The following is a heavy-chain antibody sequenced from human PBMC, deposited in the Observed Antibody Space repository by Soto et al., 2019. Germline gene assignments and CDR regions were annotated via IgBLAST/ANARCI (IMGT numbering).Heavy chain of an antibody. V-gene: IGHV4-30-4*01. CDR1: GDSMISGEYY. J-gene: IGHJ5*02. Sequence: SQTLSLTRTVSGDSMISGEYYCSWIRQTPGKGLEWIGYIFYSGGTYYNPSLRSRATISVDTSNNQFSLRLTSVTAADTAVYYCARDRSLDLWSGSWFDPWGQGTLVTVSS. CDR2: IFYSGGT. D-gene: IGHD3-3*01. CDR3: ARDRSLDLWSGSWFDP.